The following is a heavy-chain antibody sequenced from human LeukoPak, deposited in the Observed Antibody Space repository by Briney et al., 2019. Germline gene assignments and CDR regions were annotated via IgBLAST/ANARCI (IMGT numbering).Heavy chain of an antibody. CDR3: TTGLAGDWDAFDI. CDR2: IHADSGHT. V-gene: IGHV1-3*01. CDR1: GYTFTTCA. D-gene: IGHD6-19*01. Sequence: GASVKVSCKTSGYTFTTCAVHWVRQAPGQRLEWMGWIHADSGHTKYSQKLQGRVAIARDTSASTIYMELTSLRIEDTAVYFCTTGLAGDWDAFDIWGLGTMVTVSS. J-gene: IGHJ3*02.